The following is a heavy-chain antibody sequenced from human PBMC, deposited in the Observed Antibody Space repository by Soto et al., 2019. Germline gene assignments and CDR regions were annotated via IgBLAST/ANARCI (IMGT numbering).Heavy chain of an antibody. D-gene: IGHD3-9*01. Sequence: LRLSCAASGFTFSSYWMSWVRQAPGKGLEWVANIKQDGSEKYYVDSVKGRFTISRDNAKNSLYLQMNSLRAEDTAVYYCARTILTGYYLIYYYYGMDVWGQGTTVTVYS. V-gene: IGHV3-7*01. CDR3: ARTILTGYYLIYYYYGMDV. CDR1: GFTFSSYW. CDR2: IKQDGSEK. J-gene: IGHJ6*02.